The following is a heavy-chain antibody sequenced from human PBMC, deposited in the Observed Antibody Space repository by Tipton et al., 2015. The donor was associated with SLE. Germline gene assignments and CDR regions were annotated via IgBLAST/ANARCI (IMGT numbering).Heavy chain of an antibody. J-gene: IGHJ4*02. Sequence: GLVKPSETLSLTCTVSGGSVTSGSYYWSWIRQPPGKGLEWIGYVVYSRSTNYNPSLKSRVTISADTSKNQFSLTLNAVTAADTAVYYCVRQWELHYFDYWGQGTLVTVSS. CDR1: GGSVTSGSYY. CDR3: VRQWELHYFDY. V-gene: IGHV4-61*01. D-gene: IGHD1-26*01. CDR2: VVYSRST.